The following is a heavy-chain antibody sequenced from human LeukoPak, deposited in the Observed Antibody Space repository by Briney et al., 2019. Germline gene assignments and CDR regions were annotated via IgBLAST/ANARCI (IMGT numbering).Heavy chain of an antibody. D-gene: IGHD1-1*01. CDR3: ARRLRTPTPGTTGYFDN. V-gene: IGHV4-39*01. CDR1: GFTFTSYT. Sequence: PGGSLRLSCAASGFTFTSYTMNWIRQPPGKGLEWIGSIYYSGHTYYNSSLRSRVTISVDTSKNQLSLKVTSVTAADTAVYYCARRLRTPTPGTTGYFDNWGQGTLATVSS. CDR2: IYYSGHT. J-gene: IGHJ4*03.